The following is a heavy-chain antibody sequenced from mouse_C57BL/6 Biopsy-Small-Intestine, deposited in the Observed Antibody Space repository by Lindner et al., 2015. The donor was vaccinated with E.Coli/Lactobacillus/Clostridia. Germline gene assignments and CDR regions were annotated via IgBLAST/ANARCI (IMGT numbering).Heavy chain of an antibody. CDR2: IYPRSGNT. J-gene: IGHJ2*01. CDR3: ARWKGVSTMVTTVDY. D-gene: IGHD2-2*01. V-gene: IGHV1-81*01. CDR1: GYTFTSYG. Sequence: VQLQESGAELARPGASVKLSCKASGYTFTSYGISWVKQRTRQGLEWIGEIYPRSGNTYYNEKFKGKATLTADKSSSTAYMELRSLTSEDSAVYFCARWKGVSTMVTTVDYWGQGTTLTVSS.